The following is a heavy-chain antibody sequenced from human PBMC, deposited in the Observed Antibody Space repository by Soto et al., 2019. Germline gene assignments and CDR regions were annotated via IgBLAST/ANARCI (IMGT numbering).Heavy chain of an antibody. CDR3: VRDEHYAFDY. J-gene: IGHJ4*02. V-gene: IGHV3-48*01. Sequence: EVQLVESGGGLVQPGGSLRLSCAASGFTFSAYSMNWVRQAPGKGLEWISYIGRGSSPINYADSVKGRFTISRDEAGSSLYLQMNSLRVEDTGICYCVRDEHYAFDYWGQGTLVTVSS. CDR1: GFTFSAYS. CDR2: IGRGSSPI. D-gene: IGHD4-17*01.